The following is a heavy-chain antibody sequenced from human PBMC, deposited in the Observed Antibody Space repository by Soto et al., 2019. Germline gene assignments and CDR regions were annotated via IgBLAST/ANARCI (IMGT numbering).Heavy chain of an antibody. CDR3: AKAWGYYDSSGYYYLDY. J-gene: IGHJ4*02. D-gene: IGHD3-22*01. V-gene: IGHV3-30*18. CDR2: ISYNRSNK. CDR1: GFTFSSYI. Sequence: GGSLILSCAASGFTFSSYIMNWVRQAPGKGLEWVSVISYNRSNKNYADSVKGRFTISRDNAKNTLYLQMNSLRAEDTAVYYCAKAWGYYDSSGYYYLDYWGQGTLVTVSS.